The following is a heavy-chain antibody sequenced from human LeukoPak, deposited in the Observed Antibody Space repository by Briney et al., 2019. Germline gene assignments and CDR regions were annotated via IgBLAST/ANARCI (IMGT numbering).Heavy chain of an antibody. D-gene: IGHD6-13*01. CDR2: IYDNGNT. J-gene: IGHJ4*02. V-gene: IGHV4-4*07. CDR3: ARGFASRWYYFDF. Sequence: PSETLSLTCTVSGDSITYYYWSWIRQSAGKGLEWIGRIYDNGNTDYNPSLKSRVTMSIDTSKNQFSLKLSSVTAADTAIYYCARGFASRWYYFDFWGQGTLVTVSS. CDR1: GDSITYYY.